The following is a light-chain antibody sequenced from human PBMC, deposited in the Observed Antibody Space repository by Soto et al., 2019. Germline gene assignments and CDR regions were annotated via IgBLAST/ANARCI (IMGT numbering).Light chain of an antibody. CDR3: QQYRSWPRT. J-gene: IGKJ1*01. CDR1: QSVDIS. Sequence: EIVLTQSPATLSVSPGERVILSCRASQSVDISFAWYQQKPGQAPRLLIYGASTRPTDMPGTFSGRGSGTEFTLTISSLRPEDFGVYYCQQYRSWPRTFGQGTKVEIK. V-gene: IGKV3-15*01. CDR2: GAS.